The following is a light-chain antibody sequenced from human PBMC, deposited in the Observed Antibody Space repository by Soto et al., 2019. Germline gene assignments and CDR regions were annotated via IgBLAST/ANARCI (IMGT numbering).Light chain of an antibody. CDR3: SSYTGSNIRYV. Sequence: QSVLTQPRSVSGSPGQSVTISCTGTSSDVGGYNYVSWYQHHPGKAPKLMIYEVSDRPSGVSNRFSGSKSGNTASLTISGLQAEDEADYYCSSYTGSNIRYVFGTGTRSPS. V-gene: IGLV2-11*01. CDR1: SSDVGGYNY. J-gene: IGLJ1*01. CDR2: EVS.